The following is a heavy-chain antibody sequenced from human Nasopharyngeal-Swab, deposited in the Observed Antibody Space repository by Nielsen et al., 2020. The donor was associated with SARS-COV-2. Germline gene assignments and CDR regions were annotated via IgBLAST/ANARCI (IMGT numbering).Heavy chain of an antibody. CDR3: ARDARIGYCSGGSCHFYYYYMDV. Sequence: ASVKVSCKASGYTFTSYGISWVRQAPGQGLEWMGWISAYNGNTNYAQKLQGRVTMTTDTSTSTAYMELRSLRSDDTAVYYCARDARIGYCSGGSCHFYYYYMDVWGKGTTVTVSS. CDR2: ISAYNGNT. J-gene: IGHJ6*03. CDR1: GYTFTSYG. D-gene: IGHD2-15*01. V-gene: IGHV1-18*01.